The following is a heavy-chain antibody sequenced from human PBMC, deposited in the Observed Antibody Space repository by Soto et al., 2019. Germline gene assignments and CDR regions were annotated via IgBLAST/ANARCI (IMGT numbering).Heavy chain of an antibody. CDR1: GFSLSTSGMC. CDR2: IDWDDDK. Sequence: SGPTLVNPTQTLTLTCTFSGFSLSTSGMCVSWIRQPPGKALEWLARIDWDDDKYYSTSLKTRLTISKDTSKNQVVLTMTNMDPVDTATYYCARLYDSSGYCPYLFDYWGQGTLVTVSS. J-gene: IGHJ4*02. D-gene: IGHD3-22*01. V-gene: IGHV2-70*11. CDR3: ARLYDSSGYCPYLFDY.